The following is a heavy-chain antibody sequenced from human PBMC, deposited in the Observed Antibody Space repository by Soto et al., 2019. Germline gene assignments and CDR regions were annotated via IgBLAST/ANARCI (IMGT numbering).Heavy chain of an antibody. Sequence: KPSETLSLTCTVSGGSMRSSSYYWAWIRQPPGKGLEWIGSIYNGGSTYYNPSLKSRVTISVDTSKNQLSLKLSSVTAADTGVFYCAAPKTSTYYPPRHWGQGTLVTVSS. CDR1: GGSMRSSSYY. V-gene: IGHV4-39*01. CDR2: IYNGGST. J-gene: IGHJ4*02. CDR3: AAPKTSTYYPPRH. D-gene: IGHD3-10*01.